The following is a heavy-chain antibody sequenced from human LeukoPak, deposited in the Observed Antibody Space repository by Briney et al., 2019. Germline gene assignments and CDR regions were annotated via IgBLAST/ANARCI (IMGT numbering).Heavy chain of an antibody. CDR1: GGSFSGYY. Sequence: SETLSLTCAVYGGSFSGYYWSWIRQPPGKGLEWIGEINHSGSTNYNPSLKSRVTISVDTSKNQFSLKLSSVTAADTAVYYCARAGGYCSGGSCYYWYFDYWGREPWSPSPQ. J-gene: IGHJ4*02. V-gene: IGHV4-34*01. CDR2: INHSGST. CDR3: ARAGGYCSGGSCYYWYFDY. D-gene: IGHD2-15*01.